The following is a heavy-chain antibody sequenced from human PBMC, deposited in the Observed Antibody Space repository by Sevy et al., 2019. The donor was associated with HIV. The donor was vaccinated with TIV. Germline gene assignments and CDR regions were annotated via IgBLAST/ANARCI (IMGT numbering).Heavy chain of an antibody. CDR1: GFSLDDYA. CDR2: ISWNSGSI. J-gene: IGHJ4*02. Sequence: GGSLRLSCAASGFSLDDYAMHWVRQSSGKGLEWVAGISWNSGSIGYADPVKGRFTISRDNARNTLYLQMNNTRSEDTALYYCARDIGAGSNSETSSPPFFFYYFDSWGQGTLVTVSS. D-gene: IGHD1-26*01. CDR3: ARDIGAGSNSETSSPPFFFYYFDS. V-gene: IGHV3-9*01.